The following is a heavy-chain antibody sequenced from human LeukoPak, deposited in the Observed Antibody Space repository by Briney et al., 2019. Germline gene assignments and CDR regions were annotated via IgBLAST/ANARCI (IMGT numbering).Heavy chain of an antibody. V-gene: IGHV3-48*03. D-gene: IGHD5-12*01. CDR1: GFTFSSYE. Sequence: GGSLRLSCAASGFTFSSYEMNGVRQAPGKGLEGVSYISSSGSTIYYADSVKGRFTISRDNAKNSLYLQMNSLRAEDTAVYYCARERPNIVATIIDYYYYGMDVWGQGTTVTVSS. CDR3: ARERPNIVATIIDYYYYGMDV. J-gene: IGHJ6*02. CDR2: ISSSGSTI.